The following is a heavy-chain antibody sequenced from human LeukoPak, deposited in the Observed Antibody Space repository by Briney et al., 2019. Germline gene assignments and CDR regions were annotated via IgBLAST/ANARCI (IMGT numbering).Heavy chain of an antibody. CDR1: GFTFSSYA. D-gene: IGHD6-19*01. CDR2: ITAGGETT. CDR3: AKDSGSSGWYHFDA. V-gene: IGHV3-23*01. J-gene: IGHJ4*02. Sequence: GGSLRLSCAASGFTFSSYAMSWVRQAPGKGLEWISGITAGGETTYYADSVKGRFTMSRDNSKNTLYLQMNTLSDEDTAVYFCAKDSGSSGWYHFDAWAQGTLVTVSS.